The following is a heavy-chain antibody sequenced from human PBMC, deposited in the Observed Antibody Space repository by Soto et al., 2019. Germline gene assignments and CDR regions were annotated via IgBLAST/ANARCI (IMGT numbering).Heavy chain of an antibody. D-gene: IGHD2-21*02. CDR3: ARYIVVVTATYAFDI. CDR1: GFTFSSYA. J-gene: IGHJ3*02. CDR2: ISYDGSDK. Sequence: QVQLVESGGGVVQPGRSLRLSCAASGFTFSSYAMHWVRQAPGKGLEWVAVISYDGSDKYYADFVKGRFTISRDNSKNTLYLQMNSLGAEDTAVYYCARYIVVVTATYAFDIWDQGTMVTGSS. V-gene: IGHV3-30-3*01.